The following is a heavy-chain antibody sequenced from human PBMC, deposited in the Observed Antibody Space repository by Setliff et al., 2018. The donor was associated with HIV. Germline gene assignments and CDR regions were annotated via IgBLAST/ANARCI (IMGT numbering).Heavy chain of an antibody. CDR2: VHYSGRT. Sequence: SEPLSLTCAAYGGSLSGYYWSWIRQTPGKGLEWIGEVHYSGRTAYNPSLQSRVAISVDMYRNQFFLRLTSVTAADTSVYYCARHRAQRGSGTYYDDWFDPWGQGTLVTVSS. CDR3: ARHRAQRGSGTYYDDWFDP. V-gene: IGHV4-34*01. D-gene: IGHD3-10*01. J-gene: IGHJ5*02. CDR1: GGSLSGYY.